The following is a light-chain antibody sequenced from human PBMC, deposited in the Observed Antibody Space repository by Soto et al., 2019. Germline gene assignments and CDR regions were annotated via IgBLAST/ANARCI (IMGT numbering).Light chain of an antibody. CDR1: QDISSL. V-gene: IGKV1-9*01. CDR2: AAS. J-gene: IGKJ5*01. CDR3: QQRHSYPIT. Sequence: IQLTQSPSSLSASIGDRVTITCRASQDISSLSVWYQQIPGRAPKLLLSAASTLQSGVPSRFGGSGSGTDFTLTIASLQPEDFATYYCQQRHSYPITFGQGTRLEIK.